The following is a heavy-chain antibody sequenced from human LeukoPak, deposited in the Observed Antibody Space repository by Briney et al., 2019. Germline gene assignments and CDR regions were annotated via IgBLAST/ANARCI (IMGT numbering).Heavy chain of an antibody. J-gene: IGHJ4*02. CDR2: IFHTGST. CDR3: ARDVGYDYVWGSYRYFDS. V-gene: IGHV4-59*01. CDR1: GGSISSYY. Sequence: PSETLSLTSTVSGGSISSYYWSWIRRPPGKGLEWIGYIFHTGSTHYNPSLRSRVTISVDTSKNQFSLKLSAAATADTAVYHCARDVGYDYVWGSYRYFDSWGQGTLVTVSS. D-gene: IGHD3-16*02.